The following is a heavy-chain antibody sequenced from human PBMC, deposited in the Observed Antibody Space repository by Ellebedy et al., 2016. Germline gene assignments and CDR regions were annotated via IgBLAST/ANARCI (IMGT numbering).Heavy chain of an antibody. V-gene: IGHV3-33*08. J-gene: IGHJ6*03. CDR1: GFTFSSYA. D-gene: IGHD2-2*02. Sequence: GESLKISXAASGFTFSSYAMHWVRQAPGKGLEWVAVTSYDGSNKYYADSVKGRFTISRDNSKNTLYLQMNSLRAEDTAVYYCARDGKYQLLYGDYYYMDVWGKGTTVTVSS. CDR3: ARDGKYQLLYGDYYYMDV. CDR2: TSYDGSNK.